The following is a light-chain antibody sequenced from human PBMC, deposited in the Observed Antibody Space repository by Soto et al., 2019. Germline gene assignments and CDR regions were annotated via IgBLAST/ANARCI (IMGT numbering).Light chain of an antibody. CDR2: GAS. V-gene: IGKV3-15*01. CDR3: QQYKHWPLEYT. J-gene: IGKJ2*01. Sequence: EIVMTQSPATLSVSPGERATLSCRASQSVSSNLAWYQQKPGQAPRLLIYGASTRATGIPARFSGSGSGTEFNLTISSLQSEDFEVYYCQQYKHWPLEYTFGQGTKLEIK. CDR1: QSVSSN.